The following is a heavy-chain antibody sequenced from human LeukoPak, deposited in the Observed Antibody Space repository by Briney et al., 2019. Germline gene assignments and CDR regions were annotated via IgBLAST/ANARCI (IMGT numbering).Heavy chain of an antibody. Sequence: PGGSLRPSCATSGFTFSGSAMHWVRQASGEGLEWIGRIRNKGNNYATVYAASVKGRFIISRDDSKNTAYLQMNSLKTEDTAMYYCTRHAAGGDTGGYPSDYWGQGTLVTVSS. D-gene: IGHD2-8*02. J-gene: IGHJ4*02. CDR2: IRNKGNNYAT. CDR3: TRHAAGGDTGGYPSDY. CDR1: GFTFSGSA. V-gene: IGHV3-73*01.